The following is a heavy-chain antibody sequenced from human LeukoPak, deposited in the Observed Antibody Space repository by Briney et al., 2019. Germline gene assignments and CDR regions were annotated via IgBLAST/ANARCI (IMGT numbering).Heavy chain of an antibody. CDR2: IYHSGST. V-gene: IGHV4-30-2*01. CDR3: ARVSSTYDFWSGYQYPVRYNWFDP. CDR1: GGSISSYS. Sequence: SETLSLTCTVSGGSISSYSWSRIRQPPGKGLEWIGYIYHSGSTYYNPSLKSRVTISVDRSKNQFSLKLSSVTAADTAVYYCARVSSTYDFWSGYQYPVRYNWFDPWGQGTLVTVSS. J-gene: IGHJ5*02. D-gene: IGHD3-3*01.